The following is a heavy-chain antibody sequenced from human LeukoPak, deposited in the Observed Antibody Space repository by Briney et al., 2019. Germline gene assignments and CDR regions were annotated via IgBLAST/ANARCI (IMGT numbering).Heavy chain of an antibody. CDR3: AKSFPYSNSGI. CDR2: ISYDGSNK. D-gene: IGHD6-13*01. V-gene: IGHV3-30*18. J-gene: IGHJ3*02. Sequence: GGSLRLSCAASGFTFSSYGMHWVRQAPGKGLEWVAVISYDGSNKYYADSVKGRFTISRDNSKNTLYLQMNSLRAEDTAVYYCAKSFPYSNSGIWGQGTMVTVSS. CDR1: GFTFSSYG.